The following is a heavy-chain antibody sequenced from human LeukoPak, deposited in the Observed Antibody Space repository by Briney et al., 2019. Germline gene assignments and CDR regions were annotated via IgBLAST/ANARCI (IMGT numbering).Heavy chain of an antibody. CDR1: GGSFSDYY. CDR3: ARGPGLVVVAATTKPLFDY. V-gene: IGHV4-34*01. CDR2: INHSGST. Sequence: SETLSLTCAVYGGSFSDYYWSWIRQPPGKGLEWIGEINHSGSTNYNPSLKSRVTISVDTSKNQFSLKLSSVTAADTAVYYCARGPGLVVVAATTKPLFDYWGQGTLVTVSS. D-gene: IGHD2-15*01. J-gene: IGHJ4*02.